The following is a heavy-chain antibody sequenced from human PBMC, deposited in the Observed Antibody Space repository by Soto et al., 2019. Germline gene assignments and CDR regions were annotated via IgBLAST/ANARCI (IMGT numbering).Heavy chain of an antibody. V-gene: IGHV1-69*12. J-gene: IGHJ6*02. Sequence: QVQLVQSGAEVKKPGSSVKVSCKASGGTFSSYAISWVRQAPGQGLEWMGGIISIFGTANYAQEFQGRVTITADESTSTAYMELSSLRSEDTAVYYCVGPGDYYYYYGMDVWGQGTTVTVSS. CDR1: GGTFSSYA. CDR3: VGPGDYYYYYGMDV. CDR2: IISIFGTA.